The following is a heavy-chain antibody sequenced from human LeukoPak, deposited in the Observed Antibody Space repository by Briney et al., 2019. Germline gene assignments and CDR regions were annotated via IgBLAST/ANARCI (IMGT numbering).Heavy chain of an antibody. J-gene: IGHJ4*02. CDR1: GFTFSSYW. CDR3: ATNSLRSSSWYGAFDY. V-gene: IGHV3-7*01. D-gene: IGHD6-13*01. CDR2: IKTDGSEK. Sequence: GGSLRLSCAASGFTFSSYWMSWVRQVPGKGLEWVANIKTDGSEKYYLDSVKGRFTISRDNAKNSLYLQMNSLRAEDTAVYYCATNSLRSSSWYGAFDYWGQGTLVTVSS.